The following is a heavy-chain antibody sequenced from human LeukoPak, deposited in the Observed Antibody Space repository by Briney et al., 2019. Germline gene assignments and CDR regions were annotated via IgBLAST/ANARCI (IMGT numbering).Heavy chain of an antibody. Sequence: ASVKVSCKASGYTFTSYYMHWVRQAPGQGLEWMGWINPNSCGTNYAQKFQGRVTMTRDTSISTAYMELSRLRSDDTAVYYCANGGYSYGLDFDYWGQGTLVTVSS. CDR1: GYTFTSYY. D-gene: IGHD5-18*01. CDR2: INPNSCGT. V-gene: IGHV1-2*02. CDR3: ANGGYSYGLDFDY. J-gene: IGHJ4*02.